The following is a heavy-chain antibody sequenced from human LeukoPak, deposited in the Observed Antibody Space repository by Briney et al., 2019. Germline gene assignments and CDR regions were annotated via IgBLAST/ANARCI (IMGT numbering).Heavy chain of an antibody. CDR2: IEDDGDAK. Sequence: GGSLRLSCTASGFPFANHWMAWVRQAPGKGLEWVANIEDDGDAKLYVESVKGRFTVTRDNARASLYLQMDSLRVEDTAIYYCARHVPRGRSDFDCWGQGALVTVSS. V-gene: IGHV3-7*01. D-gene: IGHD5-12*01. CDR3: ARHVPRGRSDFDC. CDR1: GFPFANHW. J-gene: IGHJ4*02.